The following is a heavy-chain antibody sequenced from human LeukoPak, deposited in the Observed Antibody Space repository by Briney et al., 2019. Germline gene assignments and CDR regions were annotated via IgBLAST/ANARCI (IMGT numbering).Heavy chain of an antibody. CDR3: EVKPPVGATDY. V-gene: IGHV4-39*01. J-gene: IGHJ4*02. CDR2: IYYSGST. D-gene: IGHD1-26*01. CDR1: GGSFSGYY. Sequence: KPSETLSLTCAVYGGSFSGYYWGWIRQPPGKGLEWIGSIYYSGSTYYNPSLKSRVTISVDTSKNRFSLKLSSVTAADTAVYYCEVKPPVGATDYWGQGTLVTVSS.